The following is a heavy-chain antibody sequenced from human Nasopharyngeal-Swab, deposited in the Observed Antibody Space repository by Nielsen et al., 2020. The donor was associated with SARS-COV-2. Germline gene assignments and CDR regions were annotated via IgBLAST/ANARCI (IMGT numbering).Heavy chain of an antibody. CDR2: INSEGSST. D-gene: IGHD1-14*01. V-gene: IGHV3-74*01. CDR1: GFSFSIYW. CDR3: VRSPSSISPGWFDP. J-gene: IGHJ5*02. Sequence: GESLKISCAASGFSFSIYWMHWVRQPPGKGLVWVSGINSEGSSTSYADSVKGRFTISRDNAKNTLYLQMNSLRAEDTAVYYCVRSPSSISPGWFDPWGQGTLVTVSS.